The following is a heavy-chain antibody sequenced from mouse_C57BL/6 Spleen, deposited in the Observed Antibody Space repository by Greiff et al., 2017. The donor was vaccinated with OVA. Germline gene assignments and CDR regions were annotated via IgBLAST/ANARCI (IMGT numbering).Heavy chain of an antibody. V-gene: IGHV1-42*01. D-gene: IGHD2-3*01. J-gene: IGHJ2*01. CDR3: ARSGIYDGYYGDY. CDR2: INPSTGGT. CDR1: GYSFTGYY. Sequence: VQLQQSGPELVKPGASVKISCKASGYSFTGYYMNWVKQSPEKSLEWIGEINPSTGGTTYNQKFKAKATLTVDKSSSTAYMQLKSLTSEDSAVYYCARSGIYDGYYGDYWGQGTTLTVSS.